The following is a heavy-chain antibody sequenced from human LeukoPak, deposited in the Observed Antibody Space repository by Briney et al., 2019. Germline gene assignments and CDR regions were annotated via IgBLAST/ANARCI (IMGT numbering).Heavy chain of an antibody. J-gene: IGHJ3*02. CDR1: GGSISSNSYY. V-gene: IGHV4-39*07. CDR2: IYYSGST. CDR3: ASSGSIIGAFDI. D-gene: IGHD3-22*01. Sequence: PSETLSLTCAVSGGSISSNSYYWGWIRQPPGKGLEWIGSIYYSGSTYYNPSLKSRVTISVDTSKNQFSLKLSSVTAADTAVYYCASSGSIIGAFDIWGQGTMVTVSS.